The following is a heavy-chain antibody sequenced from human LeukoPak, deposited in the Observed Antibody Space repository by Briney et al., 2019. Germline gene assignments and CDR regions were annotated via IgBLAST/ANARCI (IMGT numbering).Heavy chain of an antibody. CDR1: GDSISMHY. Sequence: SETLSLTCSVSGDSISMHYWSWIRQPPGKGLEWIGYIDHTGSTNYNPSLNSRVTISRDTSKNHFSLELSSVTAADTAIYYCARMTGSAWELLIDSWGPGTLVTVSS. V-gene: IGHV4-59*11. J-gene: IGHJ4*02. CDR2: IDHTGST. D-gene: IGHD1-26*01. CDR3: ARMTGSAWELLIDS.